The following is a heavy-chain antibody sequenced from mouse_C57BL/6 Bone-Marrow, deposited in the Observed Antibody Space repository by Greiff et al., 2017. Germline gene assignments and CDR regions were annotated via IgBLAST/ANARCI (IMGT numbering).Heavy chain of an antibody. Sequence: QVQLKQPGAELVKPGASVKMSCKASGYTFTSYWITWVKQRPGQGLEWIGDIYPGSGSTNYNEKFKSKATLTVDTSSSTAYMQLSSLTSEDSAVYYCAVGYYYDYPFAYWGQGTLVTGSA. CDR3: AVGYYYDYPFAY. J-gene: IGHJ3*01. CDR1: GYTFTSYW. V-gene: IGHV1-55*01. CDR2: IYPGSGST. D-gene: IGHD2-4*01.